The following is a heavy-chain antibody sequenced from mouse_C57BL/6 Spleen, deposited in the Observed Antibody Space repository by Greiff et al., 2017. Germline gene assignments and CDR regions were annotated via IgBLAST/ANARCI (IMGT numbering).Heavy chain of an antibody. V-gene: IGHV1-15*01. CDR3: TRSGPWFAY. Sequence: VKLQESGAELVRPGASVTLSCKASGYTFTDYEMHWVKQTPVHGLEWIGAIDPETGGTAYNQKFKGKAILTADKSSSTAYMELRSLTSEDSAVYYCTRSGPWFAYWGQGTLVTVSA. J-gene: IGHJ3*01. CDR2: IDPETGGT. D-gene: IGHD1-3*01. CDR1: GYTFTDYE.